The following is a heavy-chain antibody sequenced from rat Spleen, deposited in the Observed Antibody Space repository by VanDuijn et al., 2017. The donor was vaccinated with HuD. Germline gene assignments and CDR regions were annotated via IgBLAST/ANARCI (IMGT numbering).Heavy chain of an antibody. CDR2: ISYEGSST. CDR3: ARQIIRGRGVMDA. CDR1: GFTFSDYY. J-gene: IGHJ4*01. D-gene: IGHD4-3*01. Sequence: EVQLVESDGGLVQPGRSLKLSCAASGFTFSDYYMAWVRQAPTKGLEWVASISYEGSSTYYGDSVKGRFTISRDNAKSTLYLQMNSLRSEDTATYYCARQIIRGRGVMDAWGQGASVTVSS. V-gene: IGHV5-22*01.